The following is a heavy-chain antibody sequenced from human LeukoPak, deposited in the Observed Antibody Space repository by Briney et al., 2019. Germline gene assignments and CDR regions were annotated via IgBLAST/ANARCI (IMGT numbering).Heavy chain of an antibody. V-gene: IGHV3-53*01. D-gene: IGHD6-19*01. Sequence: GGSLRLSCAASEFTVSTNYMTWVRQAPGKGLEWVSVIYRDGNTYYADSVEGRFTISRDNFKNTLYLQMDGLRAEDTAVYYCAAQALAGKGNYFDPWGQGTLVTVSS. CDR1: EFTVSTNY. CDR2: IYRDGNT. J-gene: IGHJ5*02. CDR3: AAQALAGKGNYFDP.